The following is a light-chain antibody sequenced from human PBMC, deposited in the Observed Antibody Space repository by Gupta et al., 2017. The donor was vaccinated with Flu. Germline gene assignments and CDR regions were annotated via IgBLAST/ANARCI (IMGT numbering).Light chain of an antibody. J-gene: IGKJ2*02. V-gene: IGKV3-20*01. CDR1: QSVSSSY. CDR3: QQYGSSRWT. Sequence: EIVLTQPPGTLSLSPGERATLYCWASQSVSSSYLDWYQQKPGQAPRLLIYGASSMATGIPDRFSGSGSGTDFTLTISRLEPEDFAVYYCQQYGSSRWTFGQGTKLEIK. CDR2: GAS.